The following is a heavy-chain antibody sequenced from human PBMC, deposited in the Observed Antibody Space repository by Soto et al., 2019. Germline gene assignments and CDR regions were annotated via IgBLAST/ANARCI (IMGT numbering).Heavy chain of an antibody. J-gene: IGHJ4*02. CDR3: AKDIAARRWYFDY. V-gene: IGHV3-9*01. CDR1: GFTFDDYA. Sequence: GGSLRLSCAASGFTFDDYAMHWVRQAPGKGLEWVSGISWNSGSIGYADSVKGRFTISRDNAKNSLYLQMNSLRAEDTALYYCAKDIAARRWYFDYWGQGTLVTVSS. CDR2: ISWNSGSI. D-gene: IGHD6-6*01.